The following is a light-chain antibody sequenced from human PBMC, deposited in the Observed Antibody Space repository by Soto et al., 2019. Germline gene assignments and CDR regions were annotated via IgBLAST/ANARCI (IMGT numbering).Light chain of an antibody. V-gene: IGKV1-5*01. CDR3: LHYNNYLTWT. CDR2: DAS. J-gene: IGKJ1*01. CDR1: QSINRW. Sequence: DIQMTQSPSTLSASVGDRVTITCRASQSINRWLVWYQQKPWKAPKVLIFDASILASGVPSRFSGSGSGTEFTLTISSRQHDDFATYYGLHYNNYLTWTFGQGTKVAIK.